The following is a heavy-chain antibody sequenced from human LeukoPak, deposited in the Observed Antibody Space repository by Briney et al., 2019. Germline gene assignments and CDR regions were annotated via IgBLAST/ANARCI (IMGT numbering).Heavy chain of an antibody. Sequence: PGGSLRLSCAASGFTFSSYSMNWVRQAPGKGLEWVSYISSSSSTIYYADSVKGRFTISRDNSKNTLYLQMNSLRAEDAAVYYCARRNDEGFDPWGQGTLVTVSS. CDR2: ISSSSSTI. V-gene: IGHV3-48*01. CDR1: GFTFSSYS. D-gene: IGHD2-8*01. J-gene: IGHJ5*02. CDR3: ARRNDEGFDP.